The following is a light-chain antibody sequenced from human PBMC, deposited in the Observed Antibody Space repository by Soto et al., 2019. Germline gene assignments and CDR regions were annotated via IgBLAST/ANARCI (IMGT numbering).Light chain of an antibody. CDR1: QSVGNW. V-gene: IGKV1-5*01. CDR2: DAS. J-gene: IGKJ4*01. CDR3: QQYDDYPLT. Sequence: DIQMTPSPSTLSASVGDRVTISCRASQSVGNWLAWYQQKPGKAPKFLIYDASTLESGVPSRFSGSGSGTEFTLTISSLQPDDFATYYCQQYDDYPLTFGGGTKVDI.